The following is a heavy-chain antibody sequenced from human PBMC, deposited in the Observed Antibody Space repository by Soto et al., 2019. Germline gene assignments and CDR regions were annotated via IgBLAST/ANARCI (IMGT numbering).Heavy chain of an antibody. CDR1: GGTFSSYA. D-gene: IGHD6-19*01. J-gene: IGHJ6*02. Sequence: QVQLVQSGAEVKKPGSSVKVSCKASGGTFSSYAISWVRQAPGQGLEWMGGIIPIFGTANYAQKFQGRVTITAAESTSTAYMELSSLRSEDTAVYYCARAEGYSSGWYDYYYGMDVWGQGTTVTVSS. V-gene: IGHV1-69*01. CDR3: ARAEGYSSGWYDYYYGMDV. CDR2: IIPIFGTA.